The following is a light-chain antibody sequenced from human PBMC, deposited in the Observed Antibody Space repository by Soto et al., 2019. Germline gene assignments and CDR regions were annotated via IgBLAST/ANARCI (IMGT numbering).Light chain of an antibody. CDR3: QQYNNWPRT. Sequence: EVVMTQSPATLSVSPGERATVSCRAIQSVSTNLAWYQQRPGQAPRLLIYDASTRATGIPARFGGSGSGTEFTLTITSLQSEDFGFYYCQQYNNWPRTFGQGTELLIK. V-gene: IGKV3D-15*01. CDR2: DAS. CDR1: QSVSTN. J-gene: IGKJ2*01.